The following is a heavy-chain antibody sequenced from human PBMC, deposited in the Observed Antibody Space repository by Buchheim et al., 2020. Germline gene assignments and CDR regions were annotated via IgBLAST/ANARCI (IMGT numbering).Heavy chain of an antibody. CDR3: ARSGEHLYYYMDL. D-gene: IGHD1-14*01. J-gene: IGHJ6*03. V-gene: IGHV3-33*01. Sequence: QVQLVESGGGVVQPGRSLRLSCAASGFTFTSYGMNWVRQAPGKGLERVADIWYDGKSKSYADSVEGRFTISRDNFKNTLYLQMKSLRAEDTAVYYCARSGEHLYYYMDLWGKGTT. CDR1: GFTFTSYG. CDR2: IWYDGKSK.